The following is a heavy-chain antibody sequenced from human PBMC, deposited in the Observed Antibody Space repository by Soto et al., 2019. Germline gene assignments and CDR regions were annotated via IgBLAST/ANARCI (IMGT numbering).Heavy chain of an antibody. CDR3: AKTGFWSGYRVVDY. D-gene: IGHD3-3*01. J-gene: IGHJ4*02. CDR2: INYSGST. Sequence: QMQLQESGPGLVKPSETLSLTCTVSGGSISSSSSYWGWIRQPPGKGLEWIGRINYSGSTYYNPSLKSRITISVDTSKNQFSLRLNSVTAADTAVYFCAKTGFWSGYRVVDYWGQGPLVTVSS. CDR1: GGSISSSSSY. V-gene: IGHV4-39*01.